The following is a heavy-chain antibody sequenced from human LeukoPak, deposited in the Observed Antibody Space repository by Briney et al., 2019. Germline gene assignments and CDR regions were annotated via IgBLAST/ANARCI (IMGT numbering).Heavy chain of an antibody. V-gene: IGHV3-7*01. CDR1: GFTFSDYW. D-gene: IGHD3-10*02. Sequence: PGGSLRLSCAASGFTFSDYWMSWVRQAPGKGLEWVANIKQDGSEKYYVDSVEGRFTISRDNAKNSLYLQMSSLRAEDTAVYYCASILWLYYYGRGGAFDIWGQGTMVTVSS. CDR3: ASILWLYYYGRGGAFDI. J-gene: IGHJ3*02. CDR2: IKQDGSEK.